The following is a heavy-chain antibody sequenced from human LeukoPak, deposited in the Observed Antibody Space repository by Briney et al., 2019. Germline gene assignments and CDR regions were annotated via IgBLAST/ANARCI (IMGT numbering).Heavy chain of an antibody. Sequence: SETLSLTCTVSGVSISRYYWSWIRQPAGKGLEWIGRIYSSGSTTYNPSLKSRVTMSIDTSKNQFSPKLSFVTAADTAVYYCARGGYSRRQLDYYYYYMDVWGKGTTVTVSS. D-gene: IGHD1-14*01. CDR2: IYSSGST. CDR3: ARGGYSRRQLDYYYYYMDV. CDR1: GVSISRYY. V-gene: IGHV4-4*07. J-gene: IGHJ6*03.